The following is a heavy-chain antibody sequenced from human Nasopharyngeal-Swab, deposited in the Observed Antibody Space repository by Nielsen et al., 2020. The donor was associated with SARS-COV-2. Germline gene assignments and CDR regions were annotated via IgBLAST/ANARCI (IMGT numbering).Heavy chain of an antibody. CDR2: NIPIFGTA. Sequence: SVKFSCKASGGTFSSYAISWVRQAPGQGLEWMGGNIPIFGTANYAQKFQGRVTITADESTSTAYMELSSLRSEDTAVYYCAAVVGYCSSTSCYTRVYYYYMDVWGKGTTVTVSS. J-gene: IGHJ6*03. D-gene: IGHD2-2*02. CDR1: GGTFSSYA. V-gene: IGHV1-69*13. CDR3: AAVVGYCSSTSCYTRVYYYYMDV.